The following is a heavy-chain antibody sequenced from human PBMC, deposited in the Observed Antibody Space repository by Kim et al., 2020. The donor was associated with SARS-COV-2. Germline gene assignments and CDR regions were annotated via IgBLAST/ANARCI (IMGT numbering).Heavy chain of an antibody. CDR2: ST. Sequence: STSYADSVKGRFTISRDNAKNTRYLQMNSLRVEDTAVYYCARGNYYGMDVWGQGTTVTVSS. CDR3: ARGNYYGMDV. V-gene: IGHV3-74*01. J-gene: IGHJ6*02.